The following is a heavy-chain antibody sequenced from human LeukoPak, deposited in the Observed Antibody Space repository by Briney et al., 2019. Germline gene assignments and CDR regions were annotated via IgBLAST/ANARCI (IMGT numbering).Heavy chain of an antibody. CDR1: GGSISSYY. Sequence: PSETLSLTCTVSGGSISSYYWSWIRQPAGKGLEWIGRIYTSGSTNYNPSLKSRVTMSVDTSKNQLSLKLSSVTAADTAVYYCARRLGYGSGSFFDYWGQGTLVTVSS. CDR3: ARRLGYGSGSFFDY. D-gene: IGHD3-10*01. V-gene: IGHV4-4*07. CDR2: IYTSGST. J-gene: IGHJ4*02.